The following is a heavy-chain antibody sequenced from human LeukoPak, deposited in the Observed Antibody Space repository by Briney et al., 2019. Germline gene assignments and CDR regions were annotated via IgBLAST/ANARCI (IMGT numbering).Heavy chain of an antibody. D-gene: IGHD6-13*01. CDR2: ISYDETNK. CDR3: ATSPRYKQQLGYFDY. V-gene: IGHV3-30-3*01. J-gene: IGHJ4*02. Sequence: GGSLRLSRAASGLTFSSYAMHWVRQAPGKGLEWVAVISYDETNKYYADSVKGRFTISRDNSKNTLYLQMNSLRAEDTAVYYCATSPRYKQQLGYFDYWGQGTLVTVSS. CDR1: GLTFSSYA.